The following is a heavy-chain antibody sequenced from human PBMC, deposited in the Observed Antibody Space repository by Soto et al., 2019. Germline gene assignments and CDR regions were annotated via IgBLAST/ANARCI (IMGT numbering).Heavy chain of an antibody. CDR1: GGTISNSSCY. J-gene: IGHJ4*02. V-gene: IGHV4-39*01. CDR3: ARRQSSSWYGL. D-gene: IGHD6-13*01. CDR2: IYYSGST. Sequence: SVTMSLTCPVAGGTISNSSCYWGWNRQPPGKGLEWIGSIYYSGSTYYNPSLKSRVTISVDTSKNQFSLKLSSVTAADTAVYYCARRQSSSWYGLWGQGTLVTVSS.